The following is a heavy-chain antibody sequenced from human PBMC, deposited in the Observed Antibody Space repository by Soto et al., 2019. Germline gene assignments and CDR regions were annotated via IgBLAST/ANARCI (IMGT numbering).Heavy chain of an antibody. CDR3: ARAHAPTLPFDY. V-gene: IGHV4-59*01. CDR2: IFHSGNA. Sequence: SETLSLTCTVSGGSMRNVYWSWIRQPPGKRLEWIGFIFHSGNAKYNPSLKSRVTISIDTSKSQSSLSLDSVTAADTAVYFCARAHAPTLPFDYWGLGTLVTVSS. J-gene: IGHJ4*01. D-gene: IGHD2-15*01. CDR1: GGSMRNVY.